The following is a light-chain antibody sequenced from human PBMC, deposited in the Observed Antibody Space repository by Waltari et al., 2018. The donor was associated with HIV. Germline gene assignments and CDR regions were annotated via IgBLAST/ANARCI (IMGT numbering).Light chain of an antibody. Sequence: EILITQSPAILSVSPGESATVSCRASQNVYSNFAWYQQKPGQPPGLLIYTASTRATGVPARFTGSGFGTDFTLTISGLQSEDFAVYYCQHYNSWPGPAFGQGTKVEIK. J-gene: IGKJ1*01. V-gene: IGKV3-15*01. CDR1: QNVYSN. CDR3: QHYNSWPGPA. CDR2: TAS.